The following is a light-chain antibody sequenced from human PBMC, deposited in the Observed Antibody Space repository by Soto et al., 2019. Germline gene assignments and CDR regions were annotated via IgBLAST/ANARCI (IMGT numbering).Light chain of an antibody. J-gene: IGLJ1*01. CDR1: NSDVGGYNY. CDR3: CAYAGSSTNYV. V-gene: IGLV2-11*01. CDR2: SVT. Sequence: QSALTQPRSVSGSPGQSVTISCSGTNSDVGGYNYVAWYQQKPGEAPKLLLYSVTQRPSGVPDRFSGSKSGNMASLIISGLQAEDEADYYCCAYAGSSTNYVFGTGTKVTVL.